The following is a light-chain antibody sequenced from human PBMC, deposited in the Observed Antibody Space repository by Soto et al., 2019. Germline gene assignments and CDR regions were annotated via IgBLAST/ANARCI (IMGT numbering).Light chain of an antibody. Sequence: DIQMTQSPSSVSASVGDRVTITCRASQGISSWLGWYQQKQGQAPKLLIFAASSLQSGVPPRLRGSECVREVAVTISSLQPEDVETYHCQQTSSFQLTVGGGATVDIK. CDR3: QQTSSFQLT. V-gene: IGKV1-12*01. CDR1: QGISSW. J-gene: IGKJ4*01. CDR2: AAS.